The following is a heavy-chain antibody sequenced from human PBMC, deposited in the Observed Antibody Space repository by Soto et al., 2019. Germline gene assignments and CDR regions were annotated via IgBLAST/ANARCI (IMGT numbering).Heavy chain of an antibody. D-gene: IGHD6-13*01. CDR2: IYYSGST. CDR1: GGSISSGGYY. J-gene: IGHJ6*02. CDR3: ARDRSSSWVYYYYGMDV. Sequence: SETLSLTCTVSGGSISSGGYYWSWIRQHSGKGLEWIGYIYYSGSTYYNPSLKSRVTISVDTSKNQFSLKLSSVTAADTAVYYCARDRSSSWVYYYYGMDVWGQGTTVTVSS. V-gene: IGHV4-31*03.